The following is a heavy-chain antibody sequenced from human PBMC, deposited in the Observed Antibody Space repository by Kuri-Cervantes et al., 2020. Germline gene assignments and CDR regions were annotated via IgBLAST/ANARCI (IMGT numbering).Heavy chain of an antibody. D-gene: IGHD2-2*01. Sequence: SETLSLTCAVSGGSISSSNWWSWVRQPPGKGLEWIGEIYHSGSTNYNPSLKSRVTISVDKSKNQFSLKLSSVTAADTAVYYCASTYCSSTSCYENWFDPWGQGTLVTVSS. CDR1: GGSISSSNW. V-gene: IGHV4-4*02. J-gene: IGHJ5*02. CDR3: ASTYCSSTSCYENWFDP. CDR2: IYHSGST.